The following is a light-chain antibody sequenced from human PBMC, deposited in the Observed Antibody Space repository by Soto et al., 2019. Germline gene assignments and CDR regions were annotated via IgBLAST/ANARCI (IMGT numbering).Light chain of an antibody. V-gene: IGLV1-44*01. CDR3: AAWDDSLNGWV. Sequence: QSVLTQPPSASGTPGQRVTISCSGSSSNIGNNTVNWYQQLPGTAPKLLIYSNYQRPSGVPDRFSGSKSGTSASLAISGLQSEDEADYYCAAWDDSLNGWVFGGGTKLTVL. J-gene: IGLJ3*02. CDR2: SNY. CDR1: SSNIGNNT.